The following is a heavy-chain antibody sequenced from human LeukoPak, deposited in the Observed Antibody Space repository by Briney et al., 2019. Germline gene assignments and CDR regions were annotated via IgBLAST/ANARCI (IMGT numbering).Heavy chain of an antibody. D-gene: IGHD3-9*01. CDR1: GYTFTSYD. J-gene: IGHJ6*02. V-gene: IGHV1-8*01. Sequence: ASVKVSCKASGYTFTSYDINWVRQATGQGLEWMGWMNPNSGNTGYAQKFQGRVTMTRNTSISTAYMELSSLRSEDTAVYYCARAPFDLRDVDWLSSYYYDGMYVCGQGTPVTVSS. CDR3: ARAPFDLRDVDWLSSYYYDGMYV. CDR2: MNPNSGNT.